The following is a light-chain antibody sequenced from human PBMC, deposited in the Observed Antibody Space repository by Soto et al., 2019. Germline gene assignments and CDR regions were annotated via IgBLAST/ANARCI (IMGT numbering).Light chain of an antibody. Sequence: QSALTQPPSASGSPGQSVTISYTGTSSDVGGYNYVYWYQQHPGKAPKLMIYEVSKRPSGVPERFSGSKSGNTASLTVSGLQDEDEADYYCSSYAGMNNYVFGTGTKVTVL. CDR3: SSYAGMNNYV. CDR2: EVS. V-gene: IGLV2-8*01. J-gene: IGLJ1*01. CDR1: SSDVGGYNY.